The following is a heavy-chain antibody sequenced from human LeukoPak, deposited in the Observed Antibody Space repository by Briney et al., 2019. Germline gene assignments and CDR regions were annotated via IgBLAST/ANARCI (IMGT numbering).Heavy chain of an antibody. D-gene: IGHD1-14*01. CDR2: ISSSSSYI. CDR1: GFTFSSYS. V-gene: IGHV3-21*01. J-gene: IGHJ3*02. Sequence: GGSLRLSCAASGFTFSSYSMNWVRQAPGKGLEWVSSISSSSSYIYYTDSVKGRFTISRDNAKNSLYLQMNSLRAEDTAVYYCARDTGIQGGYAFDIWGQGTMVTVSS. CDR3: ARDTGIQGGYAFDI.